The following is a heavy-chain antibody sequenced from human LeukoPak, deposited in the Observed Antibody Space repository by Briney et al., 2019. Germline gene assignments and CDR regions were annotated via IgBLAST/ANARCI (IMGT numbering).Heavy chain of an antibody. V-gene: IGHV3-66*03. CDR2: IYTSGST. Sequence: PGGSLRLSCAASGFSVSSTYMSWVRQAPGKGLEWVSLIYTSGSTFYADSVMGRFTISRDNSKNTLFLQMNSLRAEDSAVYYCARDVGTSGWHTFDYWGQGTLVTVSS. CDR1: GFSVSSTY. J-gene: IGHJ4*02. CDR3: ARDVGTSGWHTFDY. D-gene: IGHD6-19*01.